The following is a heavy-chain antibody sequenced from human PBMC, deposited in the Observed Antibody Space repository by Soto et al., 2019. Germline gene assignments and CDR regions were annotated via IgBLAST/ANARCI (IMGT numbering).Heavy chain of an antibody. V-gene: IGHV4-34*01. CDR2: INHSGST. CDR3: ARLNGYCVTTKCHGYYGMDV. D-gene: IGHD2-2*03. CDR1: GGSFSGYY. Sequence: PEETLSLTCAVYGGSFSGYYWSWIRQPPGKGLEWIGEINHSGSTNYNPSLKSRVTISVDTSKNQFSLKLSSVTAADTAVYYCARLNGYCVTTKCHGYYGMDVWGQGTTVTVFS. J-gene: IGHJ6*02.